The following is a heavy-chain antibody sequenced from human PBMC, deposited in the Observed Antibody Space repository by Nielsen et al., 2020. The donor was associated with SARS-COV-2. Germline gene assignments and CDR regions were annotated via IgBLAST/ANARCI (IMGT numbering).Heavy chain of an antibody. V-gene: IGHV4-59*12. D-gene: IGHD5-24*01. J-gene: IGHJ4*02. CDR2: IYYSGST. CDR3: ASWQQSLS. Sequence: CQAPGKGLEWIGYIYYSGSTNYNPPLKSRVTISVDTSKNQFSLKLSSVTAADTAVYYCASWQQSLSWGQGTLVTVSS.